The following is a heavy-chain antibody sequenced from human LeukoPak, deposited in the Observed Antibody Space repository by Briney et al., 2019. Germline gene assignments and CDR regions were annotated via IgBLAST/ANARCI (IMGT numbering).Heavy chain of an antibody. D-gene: IGHD3-22*01. CDR1: GYTFTSYD. V-gene: IGHV1-8*03. CDR3: ARGQGYYDSSGYYYEDY. Sequence: ASVKVSCKASGYTFTSYDINWVRQATGQGLEWMGWMNPNSGNTGYEQKFQGRVTITRNTSISTAYMELSSLRSEDTAVYYCARGQGYYDSSGYYYEDYWGQGTLVTVSS. J-gene: IGHJ4*02. CDR2: MNPNSGNT.